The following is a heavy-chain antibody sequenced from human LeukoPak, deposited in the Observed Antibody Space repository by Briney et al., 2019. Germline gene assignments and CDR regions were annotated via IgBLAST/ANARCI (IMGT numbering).Heavy chain of an antibody. Sequence: GGSLRLSCAASTFTFSSYSMNWVRQAPGKGLEWVSSISSGSSFIYYADSVKGRFTISRDNAKNSLYLQMNSLRAEDTAVYYCARGHTAVTRHFDFWGQGTLVTVSS. V-gene: IGHV3-21*01. D-gene: IGHD4-17*01. CDR3: ARGHTAVTRHFDF. CDR2: ISSGSSFI. J-gene: IGHJ4*02. CDR1: TFTFSSYS.